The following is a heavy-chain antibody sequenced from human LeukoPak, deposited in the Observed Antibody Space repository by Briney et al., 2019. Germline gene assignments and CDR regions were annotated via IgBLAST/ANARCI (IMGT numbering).Heavy chain of an antibody. Sequence: GRSLRLSCAASGFTFSSYGMHWVRQAPGKGLEWVAVISYDGSNEYYADSVKGRFTISRDNSKNTLYLQMSSLRAEDTAVYYCAKEYGGMRATGIFDYWGQGTLVTVSS. CDR3: AKEYGGMRATGIFDY. J-gene: IGHJ4*01. CDR1: GFTFSSYG. D-gene: IGHD1-26*01. CDR2: ISYDGSNE. V-gene: IGHV3-30*18.